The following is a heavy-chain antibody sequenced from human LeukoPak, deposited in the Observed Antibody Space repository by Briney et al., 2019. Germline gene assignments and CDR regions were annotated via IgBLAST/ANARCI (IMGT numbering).Heavy chain of an antibody. D-gene: IGHD3-22*01. V-gene: IGHV1-8*01. J-gene: IGHJ3*02. CDR2: MNPNSGNT. CDR3: AGPDYYDSSGYDAFDI. Sequence: GASVKVSCKASGYTFTSYDINWVRQATGQGLEWMGWMNPNSGNTGYAQKFQGRVTITADESTSTAYMELSSLRSEDTAVYYCAGPDYYDSSGYDAFDIWGQGTMVTVSS. CDR1: GYTFTSYD.